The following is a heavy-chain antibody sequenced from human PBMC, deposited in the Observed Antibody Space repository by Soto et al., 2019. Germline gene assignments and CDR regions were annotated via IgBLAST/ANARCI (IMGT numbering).Heavy chain of an antibody. J-gene: IGHJ6*03. CDR2: ISGSGGST. CDR3: ARASAIFYYYYYMDV. CDR1: GFTFSSYA. D-gene: IGHD3-3*01. V-gene: IGHV3-23*01. Sequence: EVQLLESGGGLVQPGGSLRLSCAASGFTFSSYAMSWVRQAPGKGLEWVSAISGSGGSTYYADSVKGRFTISRDKSKNTVYLQMNSLRAEDTAVYYCARASAIFYYYYYMDVWGKGTTVTVSS.